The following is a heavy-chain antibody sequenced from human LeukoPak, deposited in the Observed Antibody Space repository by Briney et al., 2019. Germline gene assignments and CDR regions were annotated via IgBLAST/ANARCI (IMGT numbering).Heavy chain of an antibody. J-gene: IGHJ4*02. V-gene: IGHV1-46*01. Sequence: ASVKVSCKASGFTFTSYYMHWVRQAPGQGLEWMGIINPSGGSTSYAQKFQGRVTMTRDTSTSTVYMELSSLRSEDTAVYYCARTPVADTVTTSGEGDYWGQGTLVTVSS. CDR2: INPSGGST. D-gene: IGHD4-17*01. CDR1: GFTFTSYY. CDR3: ARTPVADTVTTSGEGDY.